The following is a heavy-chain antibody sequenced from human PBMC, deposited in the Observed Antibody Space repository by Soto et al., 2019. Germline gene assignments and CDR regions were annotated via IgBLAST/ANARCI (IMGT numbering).Heavy chain of an antibody. CDR1: GGSVSSGGYY. CDR2: IHYSGST. Sequence: SETLSLTCNVSGGSVSSGGYYWNWIRQPPGKGLEWIGHIHYSGSTNYNPSLKSRVTISVDTSKNQFSLKLSSVTAADTAVYYCARHETLHGDYYYWAQGTLVTVSS. J-gene: IGHJ4*02. D-gene: IGHD4-17*01. V-gene: IGHV4-61*08. CDR3: ARHETLHGDYYY.